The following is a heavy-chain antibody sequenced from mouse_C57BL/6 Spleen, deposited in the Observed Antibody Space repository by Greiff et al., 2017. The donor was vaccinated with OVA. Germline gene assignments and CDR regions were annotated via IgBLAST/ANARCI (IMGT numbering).Heavy chain of an antibody. D-gene: IGHD2-1*01. Sequence: GGGLVQPKGSLKLSCAASGFSFNTYAMNWVRQAPGKGLEWVARIRSKSNNYATYYADSVKDRFTISRDDSESMLYLQMNNLKTEDTAMYYCVQGYGNYGYWGQGTSVTVSS. J-gene: IGHJ4*01. V-gene: IGHV10-1*01. CDR2: IRSKSNNYAT. CDR3: VQGYGNYGY. CDR1: GFSFNTYA.